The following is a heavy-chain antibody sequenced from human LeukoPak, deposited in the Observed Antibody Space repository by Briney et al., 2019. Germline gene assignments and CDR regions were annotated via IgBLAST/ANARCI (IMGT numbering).Heavy chain of an antibody. CDR1: GGSISSYY. Sequence: PSETLSLTCTVSGGSISSYYWSWIRQPPGKGLEWIGYIYYSGSTNYNPSLKSRVTISVDTSKNQFSLKLSSVTAADTAVYYCARGRGGRNYYYYYYMDVWGKGTTVTVSS. D-gene: IGHD1-26*01. V-gene: IGHV4-59*01. CDR3: ARGRGGRNYYYYYYMDV. CDR2: IYYSGST. J-gene: IGHJ6*03.